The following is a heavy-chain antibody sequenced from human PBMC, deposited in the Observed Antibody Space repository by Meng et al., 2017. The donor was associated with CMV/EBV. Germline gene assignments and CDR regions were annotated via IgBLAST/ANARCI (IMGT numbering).Heavy chain of an antibody. J-gene: IGHJ4*02. V-gene: IGHV3-30*02. CDR1: GFTFSSYG. D-gene: IGHD4-11*01. CDR2: IRYDGSNK. CDR3: AKDKGEDDYSNEGGLIDY. Sequence: GESLKISCAASGFTFSSYGMHWVRQAPGKGLEWVAFIRYDGSNKYYADSVKGRFTISRDNSKKTLYLQMNSLRAEDTAVYYCAKDKGEDDYSNEGGLIDYWDQGTLVTVSS.